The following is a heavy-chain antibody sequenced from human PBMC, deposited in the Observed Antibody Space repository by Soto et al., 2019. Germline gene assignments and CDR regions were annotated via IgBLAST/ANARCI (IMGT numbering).Heavy chain of an antibody. CDR2: IIPIFGTA. CDR3: ATSTGQTANSSGRSELYYYYYGMDV. CDR1: GGTFSSYA. J-gene: IGHJ6*02. Sequence: GASVKVSCKASGGTFSSYAISWVRQAPGQGLEWMGGIIPIFGTANYAQKFQGRVTITADESTSTAYMELSSLRSEDTAVYYCATSTGQTANSSGRSELYYYYYGMDVWGQGTTVTVAS. V-gene: IGHV1-69*13. D-gene: IGHD6-19*01.